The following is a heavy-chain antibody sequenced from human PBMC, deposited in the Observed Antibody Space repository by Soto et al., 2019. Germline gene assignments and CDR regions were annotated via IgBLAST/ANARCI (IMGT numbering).Heavy chain of an antibody. J-gene: IGHJ5*01. CDR1: GGSIGSYY. CDR2: IYTSGST. CDR3: ARASVSGITIVGVVPNLFDS. D-gene: IGHD3-3*01. Sequence: PSENPSLTCTVSGGSIGSYYWSWIRQPAGKGLEWIGRIYTSGSTSYNPSLKSRVTMSVDTSKNQFSLKLSSVTAADTAVYYCARASVSGITIVGVVPNLFDSWGQGTLVTVSS. V-gene: IGHV4-4*07.